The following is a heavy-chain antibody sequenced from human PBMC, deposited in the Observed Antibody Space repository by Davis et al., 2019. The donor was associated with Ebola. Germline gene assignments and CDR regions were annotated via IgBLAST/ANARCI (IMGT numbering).Heavy chain of an antibody. CDR3: TTGDDYSTFGH. V-gene: IGHV3-74*01. D-gene: IGHD4-11*01. CDR1: GFTLTSYW. CDR2: LNSGGTYT. Sequence: GESLKISCAASGFTLTSYWMHWVRQAPGKGLVWVSRLNSGGTYTDYADSVRCRFTISRDNAKNTLYLQMNSLRADDTALYFCTTGDDYSTFGHWGQGTLVTVSS. J-gene: IGHJ4*02.